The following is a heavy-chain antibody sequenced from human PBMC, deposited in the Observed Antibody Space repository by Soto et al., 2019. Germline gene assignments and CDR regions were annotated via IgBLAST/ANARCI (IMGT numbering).Heavy chain of an antibody. Sequence: QVQLVESGGGLVKPGGSLRLSCAASGFTFSDYYMSWIRQAPGKGLEWVSYISSSSSYTNYADSVKGRFTISRDNAKNSLYLQMNSLRAEDTAVYYCASIRDTRSYYFDYWGQGTLVTVSS. V-gene: IGHV3-11*05. CDR1: GFTFSDYY. J-gene: IGHJ4*02. D-gene: IGHD2-21*01. CDR2: ISSSSSYT. CDR3: ASIRDTRSYYFDY.